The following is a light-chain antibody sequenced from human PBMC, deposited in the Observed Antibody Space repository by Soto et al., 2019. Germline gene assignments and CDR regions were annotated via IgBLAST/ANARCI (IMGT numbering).Light chain of an antibody. CDR2: DAS. CDR1: QSVSSY. V-gene: IGKV3-11*01. CDR3: QQRINWPGT. Sequence: EIVLTQSPATLSLSPGERATLSCRASQSVSSYLAWYQQKPGKAPRLLIYDASNRATGIPARLSGSGSGTNFTLTISSLEPEDFAVYYCQQRINWPGTFGQGTKV. J-gene: IGKJ1*01.